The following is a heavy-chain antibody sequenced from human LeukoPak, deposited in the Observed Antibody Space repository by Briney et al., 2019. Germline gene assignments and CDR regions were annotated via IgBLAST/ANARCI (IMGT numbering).Heavy chain of an antibody. CDR3: ATPGHSSWFGPLRH. Sequence: GGSLRLSCVVSGFTFSNYWMDWVRQAPGKGVEWVAFIKQDGSETSYVDSVKGRFTISRDNAKNSLYLQMNSLRVEDTAVYYCATPGHSSWFGPLRHWSQGTMVTVSS. V-gene: IGHV3-7*01. D-gene: IGHD3-10*01. CDR1: GFTFSNYW. CDR2: IKQDGSET. J-gene: IGHJ4*02.